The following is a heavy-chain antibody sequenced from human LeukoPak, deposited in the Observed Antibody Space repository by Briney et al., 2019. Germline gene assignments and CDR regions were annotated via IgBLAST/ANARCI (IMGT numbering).Heavy chain of an antibody. V-gene: IGHV3-74*01. CDR2: INSDGSST. D-gene: IGHD6-13*01. CDR3: ASLISSWYRWFDP. Sequence: GGSLRLSCAASGFTFSSYWMHWVRQAPGKGLVWVSRINSDGSSTSYADSVKGRFTISRDNAKNTLYLQMNSLRAEDTAVYYCASLISSWYRWFDPWGQGTLVTVSS. CDR1: GFTFSSYW. J-gene: IGHJ5*02.